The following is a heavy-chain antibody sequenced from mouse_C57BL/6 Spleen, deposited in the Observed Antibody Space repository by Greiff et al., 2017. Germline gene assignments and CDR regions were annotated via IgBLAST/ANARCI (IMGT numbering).Heavy chain of an antibody. CDR3: AGIYDGFAY. CDR1: GFTFSDYG. D-gene: IGHD1-3*01. CDR2: ISSGSSTT. Sequence: EVQLVESGGGLVKPGGSLKLSCAASGFTFSDYGMHWVRQAPEKGLEWVAYISSGSSTTYYADTMKGRITISRDNAKNTLFLRMTSLRSEDTAMYYCAGIYDGFAYWGKGTLVTVSA. J-gene: IGHJ3*01. V-gene: IGHV5-17*01.